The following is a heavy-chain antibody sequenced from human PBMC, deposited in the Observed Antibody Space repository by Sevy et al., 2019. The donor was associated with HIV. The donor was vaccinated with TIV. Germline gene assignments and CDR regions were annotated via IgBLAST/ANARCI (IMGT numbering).Heavy chain of an antibody. J-gene: IGHJ6*01. CDR2: TYRRSKWFN. Sequence: SQTLSLTCAISGDSVSSYRASWNWIRQSPSRGLEWLGRTYRRSKWFNDYATSVKSRITINADTSKNQFSLQLNSVTPEDTAVYYCAERTNDVYFYGMDLWAQGTTVTVSS. V-gene: IGHV6-1*01. CDR1: GDSVSSYRAS. CDR3: AERTNDVYFYGMDL.